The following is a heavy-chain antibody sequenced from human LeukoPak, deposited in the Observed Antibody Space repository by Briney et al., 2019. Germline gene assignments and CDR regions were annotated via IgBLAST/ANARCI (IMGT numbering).Heavy chain of an antibody. V-gene: IGHV3-9*01. Sequence: GRSLRLSCAASGFSFDDYAMHWVRQAPGKGLEWVSGVSWNSVAIGYADSVKGRFTISRDNAKNSLYLQMNSLRAEDTAVYYCASESIYCSGGSCYPYYFDYWGQGTLVTVSS. CDR2: VSWNSVAI. CDR3: ASESIYCSGGSCYPYYFDY. D-gene: IGHD2-15*01. CDR1: GFSFDDYA. J-gene: IGHJ4*02.